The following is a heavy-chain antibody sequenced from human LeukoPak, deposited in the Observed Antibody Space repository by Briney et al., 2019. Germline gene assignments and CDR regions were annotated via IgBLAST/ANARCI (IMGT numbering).Heavy chain of an antibody. Sequence: PGRSLRLSCAASGFTFDDYAMHWVRQAPGKGLEWGSGISWNSGSIGYADSVKGRFTISRDNAKNSLYLQMNSLRAEDMALYYCAKSESSGWPIDAFDIWGQGTMVTVSS. CDR2: ISWNSGSI. D-gene: IGHD6-19*01. V-gene: IGHV3-9*03. J-gene: IGHJ3*02. CDR3: AKSESSGWPIDAFDI. CDR1: GFTFDDYA.